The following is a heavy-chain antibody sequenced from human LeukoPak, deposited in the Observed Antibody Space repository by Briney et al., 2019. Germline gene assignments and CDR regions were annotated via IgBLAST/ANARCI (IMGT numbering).Heavy chain of an antibody. CDR2: IWYDGSNK. CDR3: ASRSIPGGSYFVSDY. CDR1: GFTFSSYG. D-gene: IGHD1-26*01. J-gene: IGHJ4*02. Sequence: GGSLRLSCAASGFTFSSYGMHWVRQAPGKGLEWVAVIWYDGSNKYYADSVKGRFTISRDNSKNTLYLQMNSLRAEDTAVYYCASRSIPGGSYFVSDYWGQGTLVTVSS. V-gene: IGHV3-33*01.